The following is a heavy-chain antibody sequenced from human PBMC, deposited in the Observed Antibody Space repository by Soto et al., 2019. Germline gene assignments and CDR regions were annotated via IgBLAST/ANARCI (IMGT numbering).Heavy chain of an antibody. CDR1: GGSINSFF. Sequence: PSETLSLTCTVSGGSINSFFWGWIRQPPGKGLEWVAYIYYSGSTSYNPSLKSRVTISVDTSKNQFSLNLISVTAADTAVYYCARGSAWSGSNWFDPWGQGTLVTV. CDR3: ARGSAWSGSNWFDP. J-gene: IGHJ5*01. D-gene: IGHD6-19*01. CDR2: IYYSGST. V-gene: IGHV4-59*08.